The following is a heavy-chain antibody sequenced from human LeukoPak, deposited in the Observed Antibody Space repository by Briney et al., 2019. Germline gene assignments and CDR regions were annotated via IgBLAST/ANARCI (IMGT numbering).Heavy chain of an antibody. V-gene: IGHV3-7*01. Sequence: GGSLRLSCAGSGFTFSSYGMSWVRQAPGKGLEWVANIKQDGGEKYYVDSVKGRFTISRDNAKNSVYLQMNNLRAADTAMYYCTKSGTTFDYWGLGTLVTVSS. D-gene: IGHD1-14*01. CDR1: GFTFSSYG. CDR3: TKSGTTFDY. CDR2: IKQDGGEK. J-gene: IGHJ4*02.